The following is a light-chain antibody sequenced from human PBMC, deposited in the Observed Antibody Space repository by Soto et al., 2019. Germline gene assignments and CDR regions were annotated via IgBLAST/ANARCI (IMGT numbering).Light chain of an antibody. Sequence: QSVLTQPVSVSGSPGQSITIFCTGTSGDVGGYNYVSWYQHHPGRAPKILIYEVSSRPSWISNRFTGAKSGNTASLTISGLQTEDEADYYCTSYTSSDTLVFGTGTKVTVL. CDR2: EVS. CDR1: SGDVGGYNY. CDR3: TSYTSSDTLV. J-gene: IGLJ1*01. V-gene: IGLV2-14*01.